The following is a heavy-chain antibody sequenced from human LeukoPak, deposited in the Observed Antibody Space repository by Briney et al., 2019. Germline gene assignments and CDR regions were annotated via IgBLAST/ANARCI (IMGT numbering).Heavy chain of an antibody. J-gene: IGHJ4*02. V-gene: IGHV3-30-3*01. CDR2: ISPDGTNI. Sequence: GGSLRLSCAASGFTFRSYSMHWVRQAPVRGLESVAVISPDGTNIYYAGSVKGRFTISRDNPENTLYLQMNSLRAEDTALYYCSRDGEHGYNDIDFWGQGTLVTVSS. CDR1: GFTFRSYS. CDR3: SRDGEHGYNDIDF. D-gene: IGHD5-24*01.